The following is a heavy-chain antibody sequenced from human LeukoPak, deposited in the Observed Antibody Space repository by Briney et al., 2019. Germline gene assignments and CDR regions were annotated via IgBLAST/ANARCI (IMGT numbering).Heavy chain of an antibody. CDR2: ISSSSSYI. D-gene: IGHD2-8*01. J-gene: IGHJ6*03. CDR3: ARLMGVKNYMDV. V-gene: IGHV3-21*01. CDR1: GFTFSSYS. Sequence: PGVTLRRSCAASGFTFSSYSMNWVRHAPGNGLEWVSSISSSSSYIYYADSVKVRFTISTDNAKNSLYLQMNSLRAEDTAVYYCARLMGVKNYMDVWGKGTTVTVSS.